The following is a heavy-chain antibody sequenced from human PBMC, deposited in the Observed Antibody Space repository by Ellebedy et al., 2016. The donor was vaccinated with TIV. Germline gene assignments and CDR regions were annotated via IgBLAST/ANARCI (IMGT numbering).Heavy chain of an antibody. V-gene: IGHV4-34*01. CDR2: INHSGST. J-gene: IGHJ4*02. Sequence: SETLSLTXAVYGGSFSGYYWSWIRQPPGKGLEWIGEINHSGSTNYNPSLKSRVTISVDTSKNQFSLKLSSVTAADTAVYYCARSIAARPGLYYFDYWGQGTLVTVSS. CDR3: ARSIAARPGLYYFDY. D-gene: IGHD6-6*01. CDR1: GGSFSGYY.